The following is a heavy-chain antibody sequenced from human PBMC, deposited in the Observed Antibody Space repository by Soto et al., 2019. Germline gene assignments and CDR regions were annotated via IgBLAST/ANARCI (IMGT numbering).Heavy chain of an antibody. V-gene: IGHV1-46*01. D-gene: IGHD3-22*01. J-gene: IGHJ6*02. CDR2: INPSGGST. CDR1: GYSFTSYY. Sequence: DSVKGSCKASGYSFTSYYMHWVRQAPGQGLEWMGIINPSGGSTSYAQKFQGRVTMTRDTSKSTVYMELSSLRSEDTAVYYCARDGNYYDSSGRIGHYYGRDVWGQGTTVAVSS. CDR3: ARDGNYYDSSGRIGHYYGRDV.